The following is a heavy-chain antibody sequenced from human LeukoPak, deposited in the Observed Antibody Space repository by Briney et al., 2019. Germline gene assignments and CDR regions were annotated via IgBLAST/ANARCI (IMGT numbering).Heavy chain of an antibody. CDR2: ISWNSGSI. V-gene: IGHV3-9*01. Sequence: PGGSLRLSCAASRFTFDDYAMHWVRQAPGKGLEWVAGISWNSGSIGYADSVKGRFTISRDNAKNSLYLQMNSLRAEDTAVYYCASEYYDSSGYAYWGQGTLVTVSS. CDR3: ASEYYDSSGYAY. J-gene: IGHJ4*02. D-gene: IGHD3-22*01. CDR1: RFTFDDYA.